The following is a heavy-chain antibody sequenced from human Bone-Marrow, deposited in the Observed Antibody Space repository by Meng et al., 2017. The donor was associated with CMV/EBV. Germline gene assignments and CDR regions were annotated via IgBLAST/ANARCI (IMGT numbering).Heavy chain of an antibody. J-gene: IGHJ6*02. CDR2: INPNSGGT. CDR3: ARVASEKGAAGLMDV. Sequence: ASVKVSCKASGYTFTGCYMHWVRQAPGQGLEWMGWINPNSGGTNYAQKFQGRVTMTRDTSISTAYMELSRLRSDDTAVYYCARVASEKGAAGLMDVWGQGTTVTVSS. D-gene: IGHD2-15*01. V-gene: IGHV1-2*02. CDR1: GYTFTGCY.